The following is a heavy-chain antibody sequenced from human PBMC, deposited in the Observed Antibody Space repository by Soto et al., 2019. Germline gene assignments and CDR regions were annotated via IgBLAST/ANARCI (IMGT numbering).Heavy chain of an antibody. D-gene: IGHD6-13*01. J-gene: IGHJ6*03. V-gene: IGHV3-64*01. Sequence: EAQLVESGGGLVQPGGSLRLSCAASGFTFSNYEMHWVRQAPGKGPEYVSGISNNGAHTDYAKSVKGRFTISRDNSENTLYLQMGSLGAEDMALYYCARRGYGSRWPNVYMDVWGKGTTVSVSS. CDR3: ARRGYGSRWPNVYMDV. CDR2: ISNNGAHT. CDR1: GFTFSNYE.